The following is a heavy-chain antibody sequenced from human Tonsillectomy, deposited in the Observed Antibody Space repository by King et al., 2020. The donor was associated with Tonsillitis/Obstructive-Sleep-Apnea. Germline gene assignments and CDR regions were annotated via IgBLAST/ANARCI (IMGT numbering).Heavy chain of an antibody. J-gene: IGHJ4*02. V-gene: IGHV3-21*01. CDR1: GFTFSDYS. CDR2: ISSSSGFR. CDR3: ARDPGNGAWYTVDY. D-gene: IGHD6-19*01. Sequence: VQLVESGGGLVKPGGSLRLSCVVSGFTFSDYSMNWFRQAPGKGLEWVSSISSSSGFRYSAASVKGRFTISRDNAKNSLYLQMNSLRAEETAVYYCARDPGNGAWYTVDYWGQGTRVTVDS.